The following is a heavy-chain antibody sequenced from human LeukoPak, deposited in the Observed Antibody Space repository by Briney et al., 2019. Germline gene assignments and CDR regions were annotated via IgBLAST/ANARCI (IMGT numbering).Heavy chain of an antibody. CDR2: IYSGGST. CDR1: GFTVSSNY. J-gene: IGHJ4*02. D-gene: IGHD6-13*01. CDR3: ASSVLYSSTWAFDY. V-gene: IGHV3-53*01. Sequence: PGGSLRLSCAASGFTVSSNYLTWVRRAPGKGLEWVSVIYSGGSTYYAGSVKGRFTISRDNSRNTLYLQLNSLRAEDTAVYFCASSVLYSSTWAFDYWGQGTLVTVSS.